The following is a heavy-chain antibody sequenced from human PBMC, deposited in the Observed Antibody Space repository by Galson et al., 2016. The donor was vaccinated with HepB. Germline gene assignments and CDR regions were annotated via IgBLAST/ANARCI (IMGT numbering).Heavy chain of an antibody. CDR3: TRGYMHTGMNV. D-gene: IGHD5-18*01. V-gene: IGHV6-1*01. CDR2: AYYRSQWFN. CDR1: GDSVTNDDTI. J-gene: IGHJ6*02. Sequence: AISGDSVTNDDTIWNWIRQSPSRGLEWLGRAYYRSQWFNEYAVSVKSRITINSDTSRTQFSLQLDSVTPDDPAAYFCTRGYMHTGMNVWGQGTTVTVSS.